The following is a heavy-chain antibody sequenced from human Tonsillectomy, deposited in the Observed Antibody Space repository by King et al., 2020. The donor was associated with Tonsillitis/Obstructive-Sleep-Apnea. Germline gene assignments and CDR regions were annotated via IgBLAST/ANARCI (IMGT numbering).Heavy chain of an antibody. V-gene: IGHV3-30*04. Sequence: VQLVESGGGVVQPGRSLRLSCAASGFTFSTYAMHWVRQAPGKGLEWVAIMSYDGCDKFYADSVKGRFTISRDNSKNTLYLQMNSLRADDTAVYYCARELPPRDTFRRGYCMGVWGKGITVTVSS. CDR3: ARELPPRDTFRRGYCMGV. CDR2: MSYDGCDK. CDR1: GFTFSTYA. D-gene: IGHD5-18*01. J-gene: IGHJ6*03.